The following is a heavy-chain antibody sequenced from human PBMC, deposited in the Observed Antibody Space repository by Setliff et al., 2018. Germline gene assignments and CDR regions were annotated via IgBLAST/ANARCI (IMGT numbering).Heavy chain of an antibody. CDR2: IRYDGSNK. J-gene: IGHJ5*02. CDR1: GFTFSSYG. D-gene: IGHD2-15*01. CDR3: ARGVVVVVAATSNYFDP. Sequence: PGGSLRLSCAASGFTFSSYGMHWVRQAPGKGLEWVAFIRYDGSNKDYADSVKGRFTISGDNSKNAVYLQMNSLRAEDTAEYYCARGVVVVVAATSNYFDPWGQGTLVTVSS. V-gene: IGHV3-30*02.